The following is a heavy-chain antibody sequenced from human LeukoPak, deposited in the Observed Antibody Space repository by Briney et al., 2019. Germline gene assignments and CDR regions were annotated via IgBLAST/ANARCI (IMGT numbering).Heavy chain of an antibody. Sequence: ASVKVSCKGFGYTFSDYFIHWVRLAPGQGLEWMGRINPNSGGTEYAPKFQGWVTMTRDTSISTAYVEVSRLISDDTAVYYCARDVTSTPNWEFDYWGQGTLVIVST. J-gene: IGHJ4*02. CDR2: INPNSGGT. CDR1: GYTFSDYF. D-gene: IGHD1-26*01. CDR3: ARDVTSTPNWEFDY. V-gene: IGHV1-2*04.